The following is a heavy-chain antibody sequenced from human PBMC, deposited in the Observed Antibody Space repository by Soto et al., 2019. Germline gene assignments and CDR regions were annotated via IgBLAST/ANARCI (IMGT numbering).Heavy chain of an antibody. Sequence: EVQLLESGGGLVQPGGSLRLSCAASGFTFSTNSMTWVRQAPGKGLEWVCGISGGGDSTHYADSVKGRFTISRDNSKNMVYLQMNSLIADDTAVYFCSRWDGYGDQWGQGTLVTVSS. CDR2: ISGGGDST. D-gene: IGHD5-12*01. CDR3: SRWDGYGDQ. CDR1: GFTFSTNS. V-gene: IGHV3-23*01. J-gene: IGHJ5*02.